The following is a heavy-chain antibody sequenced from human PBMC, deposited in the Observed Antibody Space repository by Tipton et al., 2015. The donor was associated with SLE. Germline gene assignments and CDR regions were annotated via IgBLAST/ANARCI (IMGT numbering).Heavy chain of an antibody. J-gene: IGHJ4*02. V-gene: IGHV4-61*09. D-gene: IGHD1-26*01. CDR3: ARAGAAYFDY. Sequence: TLSLTCTVSGGSISSGSYYWSWIRQPAGKGLEWIGYIYTSGSTNYNPSLKSRVTISVDTSKNQLSLKLSSVTAADTAVYYCARAGAAYFDYWGQGTLVTVSS. CDR2: IYTSGST. CDR1: GGSISSGSYY.